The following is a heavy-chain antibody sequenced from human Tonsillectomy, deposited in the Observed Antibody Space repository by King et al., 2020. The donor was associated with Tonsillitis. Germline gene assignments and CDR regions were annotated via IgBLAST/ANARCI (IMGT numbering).Heavy chain of an antibody. CDR2: INPGGINT. Sequence: VQLVESGGALVKPGGSLRLSCAASGFTFSDYYMSWIRQAPGKVLEWISFINPGGINTDYVDSVRGRFTSSRDNAKNSMFLQMNSLRAEDTGVYYCGRDYWGAFDIWGQGTMVTVSS. V-gene: IGHV3-11*06. CDR3: GRDYWGAFDI. D-gene: IGHD7-27*01. J-gene: IGHJ3*02. CDR1: GFTFSDYY.